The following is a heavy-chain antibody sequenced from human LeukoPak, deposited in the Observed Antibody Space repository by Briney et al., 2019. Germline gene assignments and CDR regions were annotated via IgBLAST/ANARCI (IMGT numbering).Heavy chain of an antibody. V-gene: IGHV1-18*01. D-gene: IGHD2-2*01. J-gene: IGHJ4*02. CDR1: GYTFTKYA. CDR2: IRAYNGNT. CDR3: ARVYGISTSCHPATH. Sequence: ASVKVSCKASGYTFTKYAITWVRQAPGHGLEWMGWIRAYNGNTHDTHKLQGRVTTTTDTSPRTAYIELRSLRSDDTAFYYSARVYGISTSCHPATHWGQGTLATVSS.